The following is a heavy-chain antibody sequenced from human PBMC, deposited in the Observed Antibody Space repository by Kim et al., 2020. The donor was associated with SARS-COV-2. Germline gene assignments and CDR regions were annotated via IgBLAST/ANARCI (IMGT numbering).Heavy chain of an antibody. CDR3: ARGSITGKRVDAFDI. D-gene: IGHD1-20*01. V-gene: IGHV1-46*01. J-gene: IGHJ3*02. Sequence: YAQKFQGRVTMTRDTSTSTVYMELSSLRSEDTAVYYCARGSITGKRVDAFDIWGQGTMVTVSS.